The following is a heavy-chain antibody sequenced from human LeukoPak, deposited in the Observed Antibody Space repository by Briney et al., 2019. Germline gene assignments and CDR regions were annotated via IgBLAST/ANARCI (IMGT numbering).Heavy chain of an antibody. D-gene: IGHD3-10*01. V-gene: IGHV3-48*01. J-gene: IGHJ6*02. CDR1: GFTFNTYT. CDR2: ISGSSGII. Sequence: PGGSLRLSCAASGFTFNTYTMNWVRQAPGKGLEWVSYISGSSGIIDYADSVRGRFTISRDNAKNSLYLQMNSLRAEDTAVYYCVRDRGSYDMDVWGQGTTVTVSS. CDR3: VRDRGSYDMDV.